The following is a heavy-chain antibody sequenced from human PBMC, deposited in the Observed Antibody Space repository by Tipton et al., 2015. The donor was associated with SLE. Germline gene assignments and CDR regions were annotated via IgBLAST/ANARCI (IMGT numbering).Heavy chain of an antibody. CDR1: GGSISSGGYY. D-gene: IGHD6-6*01. Sequence: TLSLTCTVSGGSISSGGYYWSWIRQHPGKGLEWIGYIYYSGSTYYTPSLKSRVTISVDTSKNQFSLKLTSVTAADTAVYYCSGGPSSLAALTWFDPWGHRTLVTVSS. J-gene: IGHJ5*02. CDR2: IYYSGST. CDR3: SGGPSSLAALTWFDP. V-gene: IGHV4-31*03.